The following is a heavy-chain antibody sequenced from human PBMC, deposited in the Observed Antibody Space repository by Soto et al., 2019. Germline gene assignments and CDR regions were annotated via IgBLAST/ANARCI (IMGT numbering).Heavy chain of an antibody. D-gene: IGHD3-3*01. CDR2: FDPEDGET. V-gene: IGHV1-24*01. CDR1: GYTLTELS. CDR3: ATPGVNYDFWSGTHPFDY. Sequence: ASVKVSCKVSGYTLTELSMHWVRQAPGKGLEWMGGFDPEDGETIYAQKFQGRVTMTEDTSTDTAYMELSSLRSEDTAVYYCATPGVNYDFWSGTHPFDYWGQGTLVTVSS. J-gene: IGHJ4*02.